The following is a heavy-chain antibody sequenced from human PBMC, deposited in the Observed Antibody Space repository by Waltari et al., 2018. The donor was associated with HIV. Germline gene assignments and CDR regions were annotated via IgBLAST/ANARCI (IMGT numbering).Heavy chain of an antibody. J-gene: IGHJ4*02. V-gene: IGHV1-69*08. CDR3: ASARETMGVDFDS. Sequence: QVQLVQSGAEVKKPGSSVRVSCTASGGTFISYSINWVRQVPGQGLEWLGRIITMSGTANNAQKFQGRITITADESTSTAYMELRNLKSDDTAVYFCASARETMGVDFDSWGQGTLVNVSS. D-gene: IGHD3-10*01. CDR1: GGTFISYS. CDR2: IITMSGTA.